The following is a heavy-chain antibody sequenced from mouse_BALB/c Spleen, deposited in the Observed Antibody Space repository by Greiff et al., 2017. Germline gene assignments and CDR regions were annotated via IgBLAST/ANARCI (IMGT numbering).Heavy chain of an antibody. D-gene: IGHD4-1*01. Sequence: EVKVEESGGGLVQPGGSLRLSCATSGFTFTDYYMSWVRQPPGKALEWLGFIRNKANGYTTEYSASVKGRFTISRDNSQSILYLQMNTLRAEDSATYYCARLLTGTNFDYWGQGTTLTVSS. J-gene: IGHJ2*01. CDR1: GFTFTDYY. V-gene: IGHV7-3*02. CDR2: IRNKANGYTT. CDR3: ARLLTGTNFDY.